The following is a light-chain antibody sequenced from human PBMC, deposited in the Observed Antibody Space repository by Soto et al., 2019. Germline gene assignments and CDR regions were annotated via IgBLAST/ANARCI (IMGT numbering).Light chain of an antibody. Sequence: DIQMTQSPSTLSASVGDRVTITCRASQSISIWLAWYQQKPGKAPNILIYDASTLVSGVPSRFSGSGSATEFSLTISSRQPDDFATYYCQQYNNYFSWTFGQGTKVQIK. CDR2: DAS. V-gene: IGKV1-5*01. CDR3: QQYNNYFSWT. J-gene: IGKJ1*01. CDR1: QSISIW.